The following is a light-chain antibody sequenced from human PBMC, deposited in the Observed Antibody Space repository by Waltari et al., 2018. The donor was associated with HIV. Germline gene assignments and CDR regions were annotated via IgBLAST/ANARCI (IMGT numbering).Light chain of an antibody. CDR1: QDINNY. Sequence: DVRLTQSPSFLSASLGARVTISCRTSQDINNYLGWYQQKPGRAPNLLIFAASSLHIGVPSRFRGSGSGTDFNLTINNLQPEDFATYYCQHLNTYPLTFGGGTKLEVK. CDR3: QHLNTYPLT. CDR2: AAS. V-gene: IGKV1-9*01. J-gene: IGKJ4*01.